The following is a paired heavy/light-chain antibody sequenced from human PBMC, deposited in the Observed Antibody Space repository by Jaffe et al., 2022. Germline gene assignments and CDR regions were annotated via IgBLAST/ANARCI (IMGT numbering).Light chain of an antibody. V-gene: IGLV2-14*01. CDR1: NSDVGGYNY. CDR3: NSYTSSSTQV. Sequence: QSALTQPASVSGSPGQSITISCTGTNSDVGGYNYVSWYQQYPGKAPKLMIYEVSNRPSGVSNRFSGSKSGNTASLTISGLQAEDEADYYCNSYTSSSTQVFGGGTKVTVL. J-gene: IGLJ3*02. CDR2: EVS.
Heavy chain of an antibody. J-gene: IGHJ4*02. CDR1: GYTFTAYY. Sequence: QVQLVQSGAEAKKPGASVRVSCKASGYTFTAYYMYWVRQAPGQGLEWVGWINPKSGGTNYALKFQGRVTMTRDTSISTAYMELSGLISDDTAVYYCARTMSTVEMATISNYWGQGTLVTVSS. CDR2: INPKSGGT. V-gene: IGHV1-2*02. D-gene: IGHD3-10*02. CDR3: ARTMSTVEMATISNY.